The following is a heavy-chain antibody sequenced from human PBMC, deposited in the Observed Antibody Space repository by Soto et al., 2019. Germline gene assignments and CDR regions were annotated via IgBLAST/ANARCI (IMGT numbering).Heavy chain of an antibody. J-gene: IGHJ5*02. V-gene: IGHV1-69*13. Sequence: SVKVSFKASGGTFSSYTISWVRQAPGQGLEWMGGIIPMFGTAKYAQKFQGRVTITADESTSTAYMDLSSLRSEDTAVYYCVRAGYCSGGSCSSDWFDPWGQGTLVTVSS. CDR1: GGTFSSYT. D-gene: IGHD2-15*01. CDR3: VRAGYCSGGSCSSDWFDP. CDR2: IIPMFGTA.